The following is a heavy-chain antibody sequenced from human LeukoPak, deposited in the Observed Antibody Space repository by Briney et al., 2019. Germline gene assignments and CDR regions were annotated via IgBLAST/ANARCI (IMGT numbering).Heavy chain of an antibody. CDR1: GYSLTSYW. Sequence: GESLNISCQGSGYSLTSYWIAGVRQLPGKGREWMGIIYPGDSDTRYSPSFQGQVTISADKDISPAYLQWSSLKAPGPAMYYCARRTARTTVTTGFDPWGEGTLVTVSS. CDR3: ARRTARTTVTTGFDP. D-gene: IGHD4-17*01. J-gene: IGHJ5*02. CDR2: IYPGDSDT. V-gene: IGHV5-51*01.